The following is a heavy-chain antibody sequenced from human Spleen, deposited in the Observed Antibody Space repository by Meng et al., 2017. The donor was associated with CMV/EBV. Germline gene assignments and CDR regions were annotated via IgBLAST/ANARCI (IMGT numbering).Heavy chain of an antibody. J-gene: IGHJ6*02. CDR2: INPSGGST. Sequence: ASVKVSCKASGYTFTSHYIHWVRQAPGQGLEWMGMINPSGGSTNLAQNFQGRVTMTSDTSTSTVYMEMSSLRSEDTAVYYCARVPRAPAAMDYYYYYGMDVWDQGTTVTVSS. CDR3: ARVPRAPAAMDYYYYYGMDV. D-gene: IGHD2-2*01. CDR1: GYTFTSHY. V-gene: IGHV1-46*01.